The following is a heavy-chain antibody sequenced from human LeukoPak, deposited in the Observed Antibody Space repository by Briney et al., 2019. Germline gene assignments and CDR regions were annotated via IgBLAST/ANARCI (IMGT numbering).Heavy chain of an antibody. D-gene: IGHD6-13*01. Sequence: KPSETLSLTCTVSGYSISSGYYWGWIRQPPGKGLEWIGSIYHSGSTYYNPSLKSRVTISADTSKNQSSLKVSSVTAADTAVYYCATTLSSSWYYNWFDPWGQGTLVTVSS. CDR1: GYSISSGYY. J-gene: IGHJ5*02. CDR3: ATTLSSSWYYNWFDP. CDR2: IYHSGST. V-gene: IGHV4-38-2*02.